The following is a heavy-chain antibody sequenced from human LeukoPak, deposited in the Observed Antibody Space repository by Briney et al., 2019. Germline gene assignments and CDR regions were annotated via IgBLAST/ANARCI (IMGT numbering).Heavy chain of an antibody. CDR2: IYYSGSI. CDR3: ARKATTGPTKAAFDI. J-gene: IGHJ3*02. Sequence: SETLSLTCAVSGYSISSSNYWAWIRQPPGRGLEWIGHIYYSGSIYYNPSLKSRVTMSVDTSKNQFSLKLSSVTAVDTAVYYCARKATTGPTKAAFDIWGQGTMVTVSS. V-gene: IGHV4-28*05. D-gene: IGHD4-17*01. CDR1: GYSISSSNY.